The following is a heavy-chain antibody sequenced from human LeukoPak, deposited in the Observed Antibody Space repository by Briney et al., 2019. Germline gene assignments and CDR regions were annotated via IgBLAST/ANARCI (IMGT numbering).Heavy chain of an antibody. CDR1: GFTFTSYA. V-gene: IGHV3-23*01. CDR2: INGGGENT. D-gene: IGHD4-17*01. Sequence: GGSLRLSCAASGFTFTSYAMSWIRQAPGKGLEWVSAINGGGENTYYGDSVKGRFTISRDNSKNTLYLQMNSLRAEDTAVYYCAREERTVDAFDIWGQGTMVTVSS. CDR3: AREERTVDAFDI. J-gene: IGHJ3*02.